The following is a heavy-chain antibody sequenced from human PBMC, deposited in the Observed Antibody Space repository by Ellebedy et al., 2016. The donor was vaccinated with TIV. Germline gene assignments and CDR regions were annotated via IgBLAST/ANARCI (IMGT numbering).Heavy chain of an antibody. D-gene: IGHD2-15*01. Sequence: SETLSLTXTVSGGSISSDYWNWIRQLPGKGLEWIGFIYYSGRTNYNPSLKSRVTISVDTSKNQFSLKLNSVTAADTAVYYCARKRDGSYIDYWGQGTLVTVSP. CDR3: ARKRDGSYIDY. J-gene: IGHJ4*02. CDR1: GGSISSDY. V-gene: IGHV4-59*01. CDR2: IYYSGRT.